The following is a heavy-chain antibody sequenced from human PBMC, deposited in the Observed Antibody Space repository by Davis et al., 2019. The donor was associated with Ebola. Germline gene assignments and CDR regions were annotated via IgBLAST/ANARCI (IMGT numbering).Heavy chain of an antibody. D-gene: IGHD5-12*01. Sequence: PGGSLRLSCSASGFTFNRYAMHWVRQAPGKGLEWIGEINPTGGTGYNPSLTSRVTISVDTSRNLLSLKLSSVTVADTAVYYCARHRYGGHKTFDFWGQGTKVTVS. CDR3: ARHRYGGHKTFDF. V-gene: IGHV4-34*01. J-gene: IGHJ3*01. CDR2: INPTGGT. CDR1: GFTFNRYA.